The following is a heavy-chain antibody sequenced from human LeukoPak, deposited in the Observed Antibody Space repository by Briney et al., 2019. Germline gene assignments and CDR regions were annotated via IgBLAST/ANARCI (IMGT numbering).Heavy chain of an antibody. Sequence: PGGSLRLSCAASGFTFSNYDMSWVRQAPGKGLEWVSSISDSGGSTYYADSVKGRFTISRDNSKNTLYLQMTNLRAADTAVYYCAKDLSRAVAAGWFDPWDQGSLVTVYS. D-gene: IGHD6-19*01. V-gene: IGHV3-23*01. CDR3: AKDLSRAVAAGWFDP. CDR2: ISDSGGST. J-gene: IGHJ5*02. CDR1: GFTFSNYD.